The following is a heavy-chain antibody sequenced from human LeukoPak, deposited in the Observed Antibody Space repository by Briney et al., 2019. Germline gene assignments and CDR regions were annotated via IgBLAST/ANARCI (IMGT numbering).Heavy chain of an antibody. V-gene: IGHV1-69*06. CDR3: ARAGPYCSSTSCYAEIDY. CDR1: GGTFSSYA. J-gene: IGHJ4*02. Sequence: AASVKLSCKASGGTFSSYAISWVRQAPGQGLEWMGGVIPIFGTANYAQKFQGRVTITADKSTSAAYMELSSLRSEDTAVYYCARAGPYCSSTSCYAEIDYWGQGTLVTVSS. D-gene: IGHD2-2*01. CDR2: VIPIFGTA.